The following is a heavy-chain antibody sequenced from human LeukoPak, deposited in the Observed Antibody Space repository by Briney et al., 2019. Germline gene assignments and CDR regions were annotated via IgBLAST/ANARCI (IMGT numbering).Heavy chain of an antibody. CDR3: AKDGSGSGSYYAYYFDY. CDR1: GFTFSSYG. Sequence: GGSLRLSCAASGFTFSSYGVHWVRQAPGKGLEWVAVIWYDGSNKYYADSVKGRFTISRDNSKNTLYLQMNSLRAEDTAVYYCAKDGSGSGSYYAYYFDYWGQGTLVTVSS. CDR2: IWYDGSNK. D-gene: IGHD3-10*01. J-gene: IGHJ4*02. V-gene: IGHV3-33*06.